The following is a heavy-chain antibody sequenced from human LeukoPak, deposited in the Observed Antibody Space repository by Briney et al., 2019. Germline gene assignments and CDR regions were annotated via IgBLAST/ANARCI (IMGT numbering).Heavy chain of an antibody. CDR3: ARALREDYGDYPDY. CDR2: IYYTGST. V-gene: IGHV4-39*07. CDR1: GGSFSSSRYY. Sequence: SETLSLTCPVSGGSFSSSRYYWGWSRQPPGKGVEWIVSIYYTGSTYYKPSLKSRVTISVDASKNQISLKLSSVTAADTAVYYCARALREDYGDYPDYWGQGTLVTVSS. D-gene: IGHD4-17*01. J-gene: IGHJ4*02.